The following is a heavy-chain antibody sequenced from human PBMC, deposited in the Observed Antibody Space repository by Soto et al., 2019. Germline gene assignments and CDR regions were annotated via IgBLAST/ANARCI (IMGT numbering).Heavy chain of an antibody. V-gene: IGHV4-59*01. Sequence: QVQLQESGPGLVKPSETLSLTCSVSADSLTSYYWTWVRQPPGKGLEWIGYIYYTGKTNYNPSLKSRVTISMDLSKNQFSLELRSLTAADTAVYYCARIILTGYYGLEPWGQGTLVIVSA. CDR1: ADSLTSYY. CDR3: ARIILTGYYGLEP. D-gene: IGHD3-9*01. J-gene: IGHJ5*02. CDR2: IYYTGKT.